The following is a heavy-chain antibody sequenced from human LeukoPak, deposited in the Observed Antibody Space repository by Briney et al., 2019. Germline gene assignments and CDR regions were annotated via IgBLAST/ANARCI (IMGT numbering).Heavy chain of an antibody. CDR2: INHSGST. CDR1: GGSFSGYY. CDR3: AREYYGSGRGYYYYYYYMDV. D-gene: IGHD3-10*01. V-gene: IGHV4-34*01. J-gene: IGHJ6*03. Sequence: SETLSLTCAVYGGSFSGYYWSWIRQPPGKGLEWIGEINHSGSTNYNPSLKSRVTISVDTSKNQFSLKLSSVTAADTAVYYCAREYYGSGRGYYYYYYYMDVWGKGTTVTISS.